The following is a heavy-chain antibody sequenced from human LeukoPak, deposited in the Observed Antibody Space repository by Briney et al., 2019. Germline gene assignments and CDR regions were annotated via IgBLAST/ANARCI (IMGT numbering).Heavy chain of an antibody. CDR3: ARELLARHWFDL. CDR1: GGSISSGGYS. V-gene: IGHV4-30-2*01. J-gene: IGHJ5*02. CDR2: IYHSGST. D-gene: IGHD3-3*01. Sequence: PSETLSLTCAVSGGSISSGGYSWSWIRQPPGKGLEWIGYIYHSGSTYYNPSLKSRVTISVDRSKNQFSLKLSSVTAADTAVYYCARELLARHWFDLWGQGTLVTVSS.